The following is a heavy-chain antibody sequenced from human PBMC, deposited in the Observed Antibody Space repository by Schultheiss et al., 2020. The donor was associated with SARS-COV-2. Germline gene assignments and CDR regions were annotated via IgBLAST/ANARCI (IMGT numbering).Heavy chain of an antibody. CDR1: GGSISSYY. V-gene: IGHV4-59*01. D-gene: IGHD5-12*01. J-gene: IGHJ4*02. CDR3: ARGGIVATRPLFDY. CDR2: IDHSGGT. Sequence: SETLSLTCTVSGGSISSYYWSWIRQPPGKGLEWIGEIDHSGGTNYNPSLKSRVTILVDTSKNQFSLKLSSVTAADTAVYYCARGGIVATRPLFDYWGQGTLVTVSS.